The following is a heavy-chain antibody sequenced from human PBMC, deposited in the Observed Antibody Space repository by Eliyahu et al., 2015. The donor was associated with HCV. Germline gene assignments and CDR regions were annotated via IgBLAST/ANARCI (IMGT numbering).Heavy chain of an antibody. CDR2: TFYRSQWYF. CDR1: GDSVSNTDTA. V-gene: IGHV6-1*01. Sequence: QVHLTQSGPGLVSPSQTLSLTCVISGDSVSNTDTAWNWIRQSPSGALEWLGRTFYRSQWYFDYAVAVRGRLSFNPDTSKNQFSLHLTSVTPDDAGVYYCASGSTSLDSWGQGTLVTVSS. D-gene: IGHD7-27*01. J-gene: IGHJ4*02. CDR3: ASGSTSLDS.